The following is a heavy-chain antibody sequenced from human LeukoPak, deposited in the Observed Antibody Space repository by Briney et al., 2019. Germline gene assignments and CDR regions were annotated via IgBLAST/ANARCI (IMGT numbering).Heavy chain of an antibody. D-gene: IGHD3-9*01. Sequence: SETLSLTCTVSGGSISSYYWSWIRQPPGKGLEWIGYIYYSGSTNYNPSLKSRVTISVDTSKNQFSLKLSSVTAADTAVYYCARINYDILTGYYRLYNFDFWGQGTLVTVSS. CDR1: GGSISSYY. V-gene: IGHV4-59*01. CDR3: ARINYDILTGYYRLYNFDF. J-gene: IGHJ4*02. CDR2: IYYSGST.